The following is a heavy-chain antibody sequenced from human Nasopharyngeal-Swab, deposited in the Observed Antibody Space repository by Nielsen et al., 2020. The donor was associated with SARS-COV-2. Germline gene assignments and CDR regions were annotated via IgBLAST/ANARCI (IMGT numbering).Heavy chain of an antibody. CDR2: IGRYGTDI. D-gene: IGHD3-3*01. V-gene: IGHV3-21*01. CDR3: ARGSVFGVANGMDV. CDR1: GFTFRDYS. J-gene: IGHJ6*02. Sequence: GGSLRLSCAASGFTFRDYSMNRVRQAPGKGLEWVSSIGRYGTDIFHADSVKGRFSVFRDAANKSIYLQMRSLRAEDTAVYYCARGSVFGVANGMDVWGQGTTVTVSS.